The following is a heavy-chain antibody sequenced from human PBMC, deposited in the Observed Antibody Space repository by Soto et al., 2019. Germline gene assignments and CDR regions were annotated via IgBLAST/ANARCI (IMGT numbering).Heavy chain of an antibody. CDR1: GYTFTAYH. CDR3: ARNMDYYYGRGSGNGHGV. Sequence: QVQLVQSGAEVKEPGDSVRVSCDASGYTFTAYHIHWVRQAPGQGLEWMGWINPKFGDTTYAQDFQGRVSMTRDMSISTVYMELSRLTSDDTAIYYCARNMDYYYGRGSGNGHGVWGQGTTVTVFS. J-gene: IGHJ6*02. V-gene: IGHV1-2*02. D-gene: IGHD3-10*02. CDR2: INPKFGDT.